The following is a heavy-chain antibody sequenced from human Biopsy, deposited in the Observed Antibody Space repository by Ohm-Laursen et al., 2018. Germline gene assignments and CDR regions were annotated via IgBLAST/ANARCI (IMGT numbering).Heavy chain of an antibody. J-gene: IGHJ4*02. D-gene: IGHD1-1*01. CDR2: FAPENGKT. V-gene: IGHV1-24*01. Sequence: ASVKVSCKASGYTLTELSMHWVRQAPGKGLEWMGGFAPENGKTAYAQNFQARVSMTEDTSTDTAYMELRSLRSEDTAVYYCAADINVWNVNYWGQGTQVTVSS. CDR1: GYTLTELS. CDR3: AADINVWNVNY.